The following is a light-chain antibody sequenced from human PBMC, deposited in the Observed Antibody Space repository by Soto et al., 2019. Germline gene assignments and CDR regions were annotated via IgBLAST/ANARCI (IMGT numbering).Light chain of an antibody. Sequence: DIQMTHSPSSLSASVGDRVTITCRASQSISSYLNWYQQRPGKAPNLLIYDATRLHSGVPPRFSGSGYGTDFTLTITSLQLEDFATYYCQQSDVSPRTFGQGTKVDI. CDR1: QSISSY. CDR2: DAT. J-gene: IGKJ1*01. CDR3: QQSDVSPRT. V-gene: IGKV1-39*01.